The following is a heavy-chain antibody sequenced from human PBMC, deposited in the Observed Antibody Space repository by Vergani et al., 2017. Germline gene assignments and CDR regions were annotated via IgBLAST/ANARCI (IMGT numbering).Heavy chain of an antibody. D-gene: IGHD3-10*01. CDR3: GRVADFYGLGSRLLDL. CDR2: IYTSGST. J-gene: IGHJ3*01. Sequence: QVQLQESGPGLVKPSQTLSLTCTVSGGSISSGSYYWSWIRQPAGKGLEWIGRIYTSGSTNYNPSLKSRVTISGDTSKNQFSLKLNSVTAADTAVYYCGRVADFYGLGSRLLDLWGQGTMVTVSS. V-gene: IGHV4-61*02. CDR1: GGSISSGSYY.